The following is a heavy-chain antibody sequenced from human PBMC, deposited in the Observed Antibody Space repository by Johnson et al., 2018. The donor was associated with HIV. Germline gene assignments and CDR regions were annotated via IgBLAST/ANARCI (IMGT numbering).Heavy chain of an antibody. D-gene: IGHD3-16*01. Sequence: VQLVESGGGAVQPGRSLRLSCAASGFTFSSYPMHWVRQAPGKGLEWVAVISSDGSNNYYADSVKGRFTISRDNSKNILFLQMNSLRAEDTAVYYCARDPSRLRQSDIWGQGTMVTVSS. CDR3: ARDPSRLRQSDI. V-gene: IGHV3-30*14. CDR2: ISSDGSNN. J-gene: IGHJ3*02. CDR1: GFTFSSYP.